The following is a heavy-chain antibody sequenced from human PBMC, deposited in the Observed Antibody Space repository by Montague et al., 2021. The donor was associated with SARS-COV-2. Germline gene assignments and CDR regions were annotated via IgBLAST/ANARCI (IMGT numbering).Heavy chain of an antibody. CDR2: INHSGST. Sequence: SETLSLTCAVYGGSFSGYYWSWILQSPGKGLEWIGEINHSGSTNHNPSLQSRVTISVDKSKNQFSLTLRFLTAADTAVYYCTRGADYDFWSGFLRYKWFGPWGQGTPVIVSS. D-gene: IGHD3-3*01. CDR1: GGSFSGYY. CDR3: TRGADYDFWSGFLRYKWFGP. J-gene: IGHJ5*02. V-gene: IGHV4-34*01.